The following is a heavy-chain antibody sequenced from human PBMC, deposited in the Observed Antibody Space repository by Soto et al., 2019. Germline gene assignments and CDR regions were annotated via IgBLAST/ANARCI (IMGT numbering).Heavy chain of an antibody. D-gene: IGHD2-8*01. CDR2: INPKSGGT. Sequence: GASVQVSCEASRYSFADSHIHWVRQAPGQGLEWLGRINPKSGGTSTAQKFQGWVTMTTDTSISTASMELTRLTSDDTAIYYCARGDSTDCSNGVCSFFYNHDMDVWGQGTTVTVSS. J-gene: IGHJ6*02. CDR1: RYSFADSH. V-gene: IGHV1-2*04. CDR3: ARGDSTDCSNGVCSFFYNHDMDV.